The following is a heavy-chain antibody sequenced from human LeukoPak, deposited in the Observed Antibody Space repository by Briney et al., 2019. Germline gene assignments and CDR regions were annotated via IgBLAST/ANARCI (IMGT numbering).Heavy chain of an antibody. V-gene: IGHV5-51*01. CDR2: IYPGDSDT. D-gene: IGHD6-13*01. J-gene: IGHJ3*02. Sequence: GESLQISCKGSGYSFTSYWNGWVRQMPGKGLDWIGIIYPGDSDTRYSPSFQGQVTISADKSISTAYLQWSSLKASDTAMYYCARPGQQQLADAFDIWGQGTMVTVSS. CDR1: GYSFTSYW. CDR3: ARPGQQQLADAFDI.